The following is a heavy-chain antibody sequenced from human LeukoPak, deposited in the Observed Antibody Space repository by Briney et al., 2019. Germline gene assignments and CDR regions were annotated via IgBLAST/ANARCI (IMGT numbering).Heavy chain of an antibody. J-gene: IGHJ4*02. CDR3: ARRSGRGGYNDYFDY. Sequence: SEPLSLTCTVSGVSISYYYWSRIRQPPGKGLEWIGYIYYSGGTNYNPSLKSRVTISVDTSKNQFSLKLSSVTATDTAVYYCARRSGRGGYNDYFDYWGQGTLVTVSS. D-gene: IGHD5-24*01. V-gene: IGHV4-59*08. CDR2: IYYSGGT. CDR1: GVSISYYY.